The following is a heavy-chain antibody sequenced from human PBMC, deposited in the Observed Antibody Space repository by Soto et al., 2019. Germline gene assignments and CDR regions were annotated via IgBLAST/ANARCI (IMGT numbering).Heavy chain of an antibody. J-gene: IGHJ6*03. CDR2: VWYDGTNK. Sequence: HLVESGGGVVQPGRSLRLSCAASGFTFSDYGMHWVRQAPGKGLEWVAVVWYDGTNKYYADSVKGRFTISRDNSKNTLYVQMNSLRAEDTAVYYCARGQGGYYYYMDVWGKGTTVTVSS. V-gene: IGHV3-33*01. CDR3: ARGQGGYYYYMDV. D-gene: IGHD3-16*01. CDR1: GFTFSDYG.